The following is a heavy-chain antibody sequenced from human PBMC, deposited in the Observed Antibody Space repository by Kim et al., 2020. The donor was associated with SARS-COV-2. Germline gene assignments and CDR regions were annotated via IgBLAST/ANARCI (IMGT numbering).Heavy chain of an antibody. CDR2: INPSGGST. CDR3: AREAFIVVVPAAGGGWFDP. D-gene: IGHD2-2*01. Sequence: ASVKVSCKASGYTFTSYYMHWVRQAPGQGLEWMGIINPSGGSTSYAQKFQGRVTMIRDTSTSTVYMELSSLRSEDTAVYYCAREAFIVVVPAAGGGWFDPWGQGTLVTVSS. J-gene: IGHJ5*02. V-gene: IGHV1-46*01. CDR1: GYTFTSYY.